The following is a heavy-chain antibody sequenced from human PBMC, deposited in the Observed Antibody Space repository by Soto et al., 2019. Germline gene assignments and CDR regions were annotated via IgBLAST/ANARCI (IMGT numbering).Heavy chain of an antibody. CDR1: GFTFSNYG. V-gene: IGHV3-30*18. Sequence: QVHLVESGGGVVKPGRSLRLSCEASGFTFSNYGTHWVRQAPGEVLEWVAHISYDGSNEHYTDSVKGRFTISRDNSKNMVFLHMNSLRHEDTAVYHCAKDTYFRDSSGYYVFDYWGQGTLVTVSS. J-gene: IGHJ4*02. CDR3: AKDTYFRDSSGYYVFDY. D-gene: IGHD3-22*01. CDR2: ISYDGSNE.